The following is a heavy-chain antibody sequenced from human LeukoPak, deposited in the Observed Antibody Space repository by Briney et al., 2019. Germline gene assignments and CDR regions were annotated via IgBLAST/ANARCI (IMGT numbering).Heavy chain of an antibody. CDR3: ARLRASVVPAAIDWFDP. CDR2: IYYSGST. V-gene: IGHV4-59*01. J-gene: IGHJ5*02. Sequence: SETLSLTCTVSGGSISSYYWSWIRQPPGKGLEWIGYIYYSGSTNYNPSLRSRVTISVDTSKNQFSLKLSSVTAADTAVYYCARLRASVVPAAIDWFDPWGQGTLVTVSS. CDR1: GGSISSYY. D-gene: IGHD2-2*01.